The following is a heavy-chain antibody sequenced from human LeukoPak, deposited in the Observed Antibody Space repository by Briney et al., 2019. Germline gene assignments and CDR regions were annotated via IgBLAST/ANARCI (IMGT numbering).Heavy chain of an antibody. CDR2: INHSGST. V-gene: IGHV4-34*01. J-gene: IGHJ5*02. Sequence: SETLSLTCAVYGGSFSGYYWSWIRQPPGKGLEWIGEINHSGSTNYNPSLKSRVTISVDTSKNQFSLKLSSVTAADTAVYYCARGRIAARPNWFDPWGQGTLVTVSS. CDR3: ARGRIAARPNWFDP. CDR1: GGSFSGYY. D-gene: IGHD6-6*01.